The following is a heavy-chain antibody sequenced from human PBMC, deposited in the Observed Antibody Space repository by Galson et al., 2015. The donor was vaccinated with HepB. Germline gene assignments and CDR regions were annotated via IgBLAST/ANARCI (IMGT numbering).Heavy chain of an antibody. J-gene: IGHJ5*02. CDR3: ARMYRGYCSGGSCYSNWFDP. V-gene: IGHV2-70*01. CDR1: GFSLSTSGMC. D-gene: IGHD2-15*01. CDR2: IDWDDDK. Sequence: PALVKPTQTLTLTCTFSGFSLSTSGMCVSWIRQPPGKALEWLALIDWDDDKYYSTSLKTRLTISKDTSKNQVVLTMTNMDPVDTATYYCARMYRGYCSGGSCYSNWFDPWGQGTLVTVSS.